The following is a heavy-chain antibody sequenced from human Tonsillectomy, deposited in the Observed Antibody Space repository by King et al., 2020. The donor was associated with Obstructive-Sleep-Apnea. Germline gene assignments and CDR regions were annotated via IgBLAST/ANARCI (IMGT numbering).Heavy chain of an antibody. J-gene: IGHJ6*02. CDR1: GFTFSSYW. CDR3: ARVGRYYYYGMDV. D-gene: IGHD3-10*01. CDR2: INSDGTNT. V-gene: IGHV3-74*01. Sequence: VQLVESGGGLVQPGGSLRLSCAASGFTFSSYWMHWVRQVPGKGLVWVSRINSDGTNTSYSDSVKGRFTISRDNAKKTLYLQMNNLRAEDTAVYYCARVGRYYYYGMDVWGRGTTVTVSS.